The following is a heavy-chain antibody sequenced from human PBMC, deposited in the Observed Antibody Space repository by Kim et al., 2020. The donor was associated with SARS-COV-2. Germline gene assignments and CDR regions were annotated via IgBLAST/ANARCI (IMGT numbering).Heavy chain of an antibody. D-gene: IGHD3-9*01. CDR2: IYYSGST. CDR3: ASQTYYDILTGYYNVIHHWFDP. Sequence: SETLSLTCTVSGGSISSSSYYWGWIRQPPGKGLEWIGSIYYSGSTYYNPSLKSRVTISVDTSKNQFSLKLSSVTAADTAVYYCASQTYYDILTGYYNVIHHWFDPWGQGTLVTVSS. J-gene: IGHJ5*02. CDR1: GGSISSSSYY. V-gene: IGHV4-39*07.